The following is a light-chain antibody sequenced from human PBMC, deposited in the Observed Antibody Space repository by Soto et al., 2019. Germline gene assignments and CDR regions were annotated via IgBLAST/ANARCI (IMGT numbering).Light chain of an antibody. CDR3: QQSYNTPLT. Sequence: EFTQSASSLAASLGDRVTITCRASQTIGTYVNWYRQKSGAAPELLIYDASTLQSGVPSRFRGGASGTDFTLTISSLQLDDFATYYCQQSYNTPLTFGQGTKVDI. CDR1: QTIGTY. J-gene: IGKJ1*01. V-gene: IGKV1-39*01. CDR2: DAS.